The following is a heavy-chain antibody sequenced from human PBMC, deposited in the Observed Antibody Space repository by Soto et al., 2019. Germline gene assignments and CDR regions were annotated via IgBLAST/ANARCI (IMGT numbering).Heavy chain of an antibody. J-gene: IGHJ6*03. CDR2: IVVGSGNT. Sequence: SVKVSCKASGFTFTSSAMQWVRQARGQRLEWIGWIVVGSGNTNYAQKFQERVTITRDMPTSTAYMELSSLRSEDTAVYYCAADVAVTGPYNMDVWGKGTTVTVSS. CDR3: AADVAVTGPYNMDV. D-gene: IGHD2-2*02. V-gene: IGHV1-58*02. CDR1: GFTFTSSA.